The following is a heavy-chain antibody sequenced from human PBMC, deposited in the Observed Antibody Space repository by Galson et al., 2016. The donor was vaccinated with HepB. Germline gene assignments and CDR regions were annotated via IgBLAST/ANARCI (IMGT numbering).Heavy chain of an antibody. V-gene: IGHV3-48*02. D-gene: IGHD3-9*01. CDR2: ISSSSGTV. Sequence: GSLRLSCAASGFAFRSHNMNWVRQAPGKGLEWVSYISSSSGTVYYADSVKGRFTISRDNARNSLYLQMNSLRDEDTAVYYCVREYHDILTGWETHFDHWGQGTLVTVSS. CDR3: VREYHDILTGWETHFDH. J-gene: IGHJ4*02. CDR1: GFAFRSHN.